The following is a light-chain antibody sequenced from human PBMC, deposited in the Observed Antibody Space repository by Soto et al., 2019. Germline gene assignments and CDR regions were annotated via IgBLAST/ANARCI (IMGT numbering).Light chain of an antibody. V-gene: IGKV1-8*01. J-gene: IGKJ5*01. CDR3: QQANSFPIT. CDR1: QGISSY. Sequence: RDRVTTTCLASQGISSYLAWYQQKPGKAPKLLIYAASTLQSGVPSRFSGSGSGTEFTLTISSLQPDDFATYYCQQANSFPITFGQGTRLEI. CDR2: AAS.